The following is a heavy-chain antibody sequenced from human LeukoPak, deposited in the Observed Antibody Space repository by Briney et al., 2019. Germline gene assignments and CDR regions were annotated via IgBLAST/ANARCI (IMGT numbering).Heavy chain of an antibody. J-gene: IGHJ6*03. CDR2: VSWDGGST. Sequence: GGSLRLSCAASGFTFDDYAMHWVRQTPGKSLEWVSLVSWDGGSTYYADSVKGRFTISRDNSKNSLYLQMNSLRAEYTALYYCAKAGDCTNGVCYTTYYYMDVWGKGTTVTVSS. CDR3: AKAGDCTNGVCYTTYYYMDV. V-gene: IGHV3-43D*04. CDR1: GFTFDDYA. D-gene: IGHD2-8*01.